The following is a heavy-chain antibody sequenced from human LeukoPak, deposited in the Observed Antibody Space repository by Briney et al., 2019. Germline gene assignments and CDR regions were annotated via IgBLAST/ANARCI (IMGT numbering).Heavy chain of an antibody. V-gene: IGHV3-21*01. D-gene: IGHD6-19*01. CDR3: ARTGEWLENFDY. Sequence: PGGSLRLSCAASAFTFSSYSMNWVRQAPGKVLGWVSSISSIISYIYYADSVKGRFTIYEDNAKKSLYLQMKRLSAEDTAVYYRARTGEWLENFDYWGQGTLVTVSS. CDR1: AFTFSSYS. J-gene: IGHJ4*02. CDR2: ISSIISYI.